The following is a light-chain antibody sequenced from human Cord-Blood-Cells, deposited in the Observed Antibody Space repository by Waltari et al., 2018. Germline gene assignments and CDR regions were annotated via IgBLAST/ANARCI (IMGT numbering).Light chain of an antibody. Sequence: QSALTQPPSASGSPGQSVTIPCTGTSSAVGGYNYVSWYQQHPGKAPKRMIYEVSKRPSGVPDRFSGSKSGNTASLTVSGLQAEDEADYYCSSYAGSNNLGVFGGGTKLTVL. V-gene: IGLV2-8*01. CDR1: SSAVGGYNY. J-gene: IGLJ3*02. CDR2: EVS. CDR3: SSYAGSNNLGV.